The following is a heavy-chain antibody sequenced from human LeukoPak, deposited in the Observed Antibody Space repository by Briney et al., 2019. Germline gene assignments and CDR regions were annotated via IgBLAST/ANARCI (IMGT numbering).Heavy chain of an antibody. D-gene: IGHD6-19*01. CDR3: AGDSSAGARDAFDI. CDR2: IWYDGSNK. J-gene: IGHJ3*02. Sequence: GGSLRLSCAASGFTFSSYGMHWVRPAPGKGLEWVAVIWYDGSNKYYADSVKGRFTISRDNSKNTLYLQMNSLRAEDTAVYYCAGDSSAGARDAFDIWGQGTMVTVSS. V-gene: IGHV3-33*01. CDR1: GFTFSSYG.